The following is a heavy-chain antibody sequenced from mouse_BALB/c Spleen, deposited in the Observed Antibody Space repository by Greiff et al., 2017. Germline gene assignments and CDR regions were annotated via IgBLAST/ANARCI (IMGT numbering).Heavy chain of an antibody. CDR2: IFPGSGNT. J-gene: IGHJ4*01. V-gene: IGHV1-66*01. Sequence: QVHVKQSGPELVKPGASVKISCKASGYSFTSYYIHWVKQRPGQGLEWIGWIFPGSGNTKYNEKFKGKATLTADTSSSTAYMQLSSLTSEDSAVYFCAREEGAMDYWGQGTSVTVSS. CDR1: GYSFTSYY. CDR3: AREEGAMDY.